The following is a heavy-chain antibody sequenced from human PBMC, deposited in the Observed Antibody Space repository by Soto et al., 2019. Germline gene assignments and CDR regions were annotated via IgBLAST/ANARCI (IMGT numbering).Heavy chain of an antibody. CDR2: INGDGSST. D-gene: IGHD2-21*02. CDR1: GFTFSSYA. V-gene: IGHV3-74*02. J-gene: IGHJ4*02. CDR3: ARGGVPAAQDS. Sequence: EVQLLESGGDLVQPGGSLRLSCAASGFTFSSYAMSWVRQAPGKGLEWVSHINGDGSSTGYADSVKGRFTISRDNAKNTLYLQMNSLRAEDTAVYYCARGGVPAAQDSWGQGTLVTVSS.